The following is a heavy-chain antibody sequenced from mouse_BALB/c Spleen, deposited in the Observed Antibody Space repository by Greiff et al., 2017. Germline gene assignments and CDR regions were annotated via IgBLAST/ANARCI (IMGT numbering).Heavy chain of an antibody. J-gene: IGHJ2*01. CDR3: ARGVVGFDY. CDR2: ISYSGST. Sequence: EVQLVESGPGLVKPSQSLSLTCTVSGYSFTSDYVGNLIRQFPGNKQEWMGYISYSGSTSYNPSLKSRISITRDTSKNQFFLQLNSVTTEDTATYYCARGVVGFDYWGQGTPLTVSS. D-gene: IGHD1-1*01. CDR1: GYSFTSDYV. V-gene: IGHV3-2*02.